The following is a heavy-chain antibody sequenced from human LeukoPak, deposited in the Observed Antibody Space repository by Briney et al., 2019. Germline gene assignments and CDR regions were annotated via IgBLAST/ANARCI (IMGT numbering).Heavy chain of an antibody. Sequence: ASVKVSCKASGFTFTSSAMQWVRQARGQRLEWIGWIVVGSGNTNYAQKFQKRVTITRDMSTSTAYMELSSLRSEDTAVYYCAAGLNYYGSGSYYDYWGQGTLVTVSS. CDR1: GFTFTSSA. CDR2: IVVGSGNT. V-gene: IGHV1-58*02. J-gene: IGHJ4*02. D-gene: IGHD3-10*01. CDR3: AAGLNYYGSGSYYDY.